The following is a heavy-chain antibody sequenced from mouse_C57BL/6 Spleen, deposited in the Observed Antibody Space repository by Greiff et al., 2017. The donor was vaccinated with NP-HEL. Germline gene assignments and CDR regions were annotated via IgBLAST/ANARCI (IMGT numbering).Heavy chain of an antibody. CDR3: ARESFTTVVATDGFAY. V-gene: IGHV1-72*01. Sequence: QVQLQQPGAELVKPGASVKLSCKASGYTFTSYWMHWVKQRPGRGLEWIGRIDPNSGGTKYNEKFKSKATLTVDKPSSTAYMQLSSLTSEDSAVYYCARESFTTVVATDGFAYWGQGTLVTVSA. D-gene: IGHD1-1*01. CDR2: IDPNSGGT. CDR1: GYTFTSYW. J-gene: IGHJ3*01.